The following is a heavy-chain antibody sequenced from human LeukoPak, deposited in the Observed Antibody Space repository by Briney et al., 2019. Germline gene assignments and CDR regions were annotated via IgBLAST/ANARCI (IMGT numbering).Heavy chain of an antibody. Sequence: PSETLSLTCTVSGYSLSSGFFCDWIRQSPGKGLEWIGSFSHRGGSYHNPSLKSRVTISVDTSKNQFSLKLLSVTAADTAVYYCARDGGSGWYFPHYWGQGTLVTVSS. V-gene: IGHV4-38-2*02. CDR3: ARDGGSGWYFPHY. CDR2: FSHRGGS. J-gene: IGHJ4*02. D-gene: IGHD6-19*01. CDR1: GYSLSSGFF.